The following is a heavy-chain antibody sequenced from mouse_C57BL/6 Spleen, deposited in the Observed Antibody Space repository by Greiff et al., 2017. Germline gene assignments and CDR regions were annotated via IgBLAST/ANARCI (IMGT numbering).Heavy chain of an antibody. CDR2: INYDGSST. V-gene: IGHV5-16*01. J-gene: IGHJ2*01. CDR1: GFTFSDYY. Sequence: EVNLVESEGGLVQPGSSMKLSCTASGFTFSDYYMAWVRQVPEKGLEWVANINYDGSSTYYLDSLKSRFIISRDNAKNILYLQMSSLKSEDTATYYCARAPGPFDYWGQGTTLTVSS. CDR3: ARAPGPFDY.